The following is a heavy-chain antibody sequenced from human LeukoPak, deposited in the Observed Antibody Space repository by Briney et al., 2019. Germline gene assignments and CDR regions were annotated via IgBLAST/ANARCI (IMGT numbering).Heavy chain of an antibody. CDR1: GFTFSSYA. Sequence: GGSLRLSCAASGFTFSSYAMSWVRQAPGKGLEWVSAISGSGGSTYYADSVKGRFTVSRDNSKNTLYLQMNSLRAEDTAVYYCAKGWGNGYSFDYWGQGTLVTVSS. CDR2: ISGSGGST. J-gene: IGHJ4*02. D-gene: IGHD5-18*01. CDR3: AKGWGNGYSFDY. V-gene: IGHV3-23*01.